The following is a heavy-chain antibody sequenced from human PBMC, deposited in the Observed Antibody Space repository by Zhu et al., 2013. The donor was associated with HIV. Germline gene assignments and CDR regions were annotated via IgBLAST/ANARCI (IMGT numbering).Heavy chain of an antibody. Sequence: QGQLVQSGADLKKPGASVTVSCKASGYTFTGHFLHWVRQAPGQGLEWMGWINPNTGGTNFGQKFRGRVTVTRDTSTTTASMELTSLRSDDTAVYFCARGSLPGTSATWLDTWGQGTLVSVSS. V-gene: IGHV1-2*02. J-gene: IGHJ5*01. CDR1: GYTFTGHF. CDR2: INPNTGGT. D-gene: IGHD3-10*01. CDR3: ARGSLPGTSATWLDT.